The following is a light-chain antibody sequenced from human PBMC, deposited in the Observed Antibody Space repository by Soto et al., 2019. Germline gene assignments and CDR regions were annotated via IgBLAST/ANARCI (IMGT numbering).Light chain of an antibody. CDR2: AAS. CDR3: QKYKSAPYI. CDR1: QDIGNY. Sequence: DIQMTQSPSSLSASVGDRVTIACQANQDIGNYLNWYQQKPGKAPRLLIYAASTLQSGVPSRFSGSGSGTDFTLTISSLQPEDVATYYCQKYKSAPYIFGQGTKLEIK. V-gene: IGKV1-27*01. J-gene: IGKJ2*01.